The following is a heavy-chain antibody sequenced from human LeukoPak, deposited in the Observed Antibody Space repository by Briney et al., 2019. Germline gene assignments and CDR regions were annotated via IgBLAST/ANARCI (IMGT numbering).Heavy chain of an antibody. V-gene: IGHV4-34*01. D-gene: IGHD2-2*02. Sequence: PSETLSLTCAVYGGSFSGYYWSWIRQPPGKGLEWIGEINHSGSTNYNPSLKSRVTISVDTSKNQFSLNLSSVTAADTAVYCCARWVGYCSSTSCYMDYWGQGTLVTVSS. CDR1: GGSFSGYY. CDR3: ARWVGYCSSTSCYMDY. J-gene: IGHJ4*02. CDR2: INHSGST.